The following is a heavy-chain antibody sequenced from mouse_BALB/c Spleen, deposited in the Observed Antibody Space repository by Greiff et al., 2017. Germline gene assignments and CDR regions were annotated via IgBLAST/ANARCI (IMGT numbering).Heavy chain of an antibody. CDR1: GYSITSGYY. J-gene: IGHJ4*01. D-gene: IGHD1-1*01. V-gene: IGHV3-6*02. CDR2: ISYDGSN. Sequence: EVHLVESGPGLVKPSQSLSLTCSVTGYSITSGYYWNWIRQFPGNKLEWMGYISYDGSNNYNPSLKNRISITRDTSKNQFFLKLNSVTTEDTATYYCANYYGSSYTYYYAMDYWGQGTSVTVSS. CDR3: ANYYGSSYTYYYAMDY.